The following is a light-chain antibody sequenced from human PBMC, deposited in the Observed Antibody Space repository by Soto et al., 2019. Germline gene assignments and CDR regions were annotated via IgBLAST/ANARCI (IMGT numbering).Light chain of an antibody. V-gene: IGLV1-40*01. Sequence: QSVLTQPPSVSGSPGQTVTISCTGSSSNIGAGYKAPWYQQVPETAPKLLIYENNNRPSGVPDRFSGSKSGTSASLAIAGLQADDEAEDYCQYYDRSMSGYVFGSGTKLTVL. CDR3: QYYDRSMSGYV. CDR1: SSNIGAGYK. CDR2: ENN. J-gene: IGLJ6*01.